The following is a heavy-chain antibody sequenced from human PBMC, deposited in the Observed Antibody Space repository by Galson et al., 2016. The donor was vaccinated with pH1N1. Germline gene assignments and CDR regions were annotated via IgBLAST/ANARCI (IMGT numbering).Heavy chain of an antibody. D-gene: IGHD3-22*01. CDR1: GFSFSDYY. CDR2: ISNRGGSI. J-gene: IGHJ4*02. CDR3: ARGRGAVGSGYCGSPIEH. Sequence: SLRLSCAASGFSFSDYYMTWIRQTPGKGLEWIAYISNRGGSIHYADSVRGRFTISRDSARNSLYLQMSSLRADDTALYYCARGRGAVGSGYCGSPIEHWGQGTLVTVSS. V-gene: IGHV3-11*01.